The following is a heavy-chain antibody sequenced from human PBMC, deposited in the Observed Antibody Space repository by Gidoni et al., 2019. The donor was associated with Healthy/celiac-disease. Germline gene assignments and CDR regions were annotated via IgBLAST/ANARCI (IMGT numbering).Heavy chain of an antibody. V-gene: IGHV3-49*04. CDR3: TRDSPYYDILTGYAYYYYYGMDV. CDR1: GFTFGDYA. CDR2: IRSKAYGGTT. D-gene: IGHD3-9*01. J-gene: IGHJ6*02. Sequence: EVQLVESGGGLVQPGRSLRLSCTASGFTFGDYAMSWVRQAPGKGLEWVGFIRSKAYGGTTEYAASVKGRFTISRDDSKSIAYLQMNSLKTEDTAVYYCTRDSPYYDILTGYAYYYYYGMDVWGQGTTVTVSS.